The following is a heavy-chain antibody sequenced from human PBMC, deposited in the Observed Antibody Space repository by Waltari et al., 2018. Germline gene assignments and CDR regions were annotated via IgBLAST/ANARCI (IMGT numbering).Heavy chain of an antibody. CDR2: INHSGCT. CDR1: GGSFSGYY. J-gene: IGHJ5*02. V-gene: IGHV4-34*01. CDR3: ARGRQQLVPKNWFDP. Sequence: QVQLQQWGAGLLKPSETLSLTCAVYGGSFSGYYWSWIRQPPGKGLEWIGEINHSGCTNYNPSRKSRVTISVDTSKNQFSRKVSSVTAADTAVYYCARGRQQLVPKNWFDPWGQGTLVTVSS. D-gene: IGHD6-13*01.